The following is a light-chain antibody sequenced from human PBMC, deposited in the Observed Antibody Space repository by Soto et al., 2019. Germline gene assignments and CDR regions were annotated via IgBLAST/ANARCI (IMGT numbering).Light chain of an antibody. CDR2: EVS. V-gene: IGLV2-14*01. J-gene: IGLJ2*01. Sequence: QSALTQPASVSGSPGQSIAISCTGTSSDIGSYHYVSWYQHHPGKAPKLIIYEVSTRPSGVSDRFSGSKSGNTASLTISGLQAEDEADYYRSSYASSSTLVFGGGTKVTVL. CDR3: SSYASSSTLV. CDR1: SSDIGSYHY.